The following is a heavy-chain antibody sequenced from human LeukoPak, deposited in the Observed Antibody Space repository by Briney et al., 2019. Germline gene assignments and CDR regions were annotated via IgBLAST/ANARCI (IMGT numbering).Heavy chain of an antibody. CDR3: ARGRGGLASYKDF. CDR2: ISGSGGST. CDR1: GFTFSSYA. D-gene: IGHD3-10*01. J-gene: IGHJ4*02. Sequence: GGSLRLSCAASGFTFSSYAMSWVRQAPGKGLEWVSAISGSGGSTYYADSVKGRFTISRDNSKNTLYLQMNSLRVEDTALYYCARGRGGLASYKDFWGQGTLVTVSS. V-gene: IGHV3-23*01.